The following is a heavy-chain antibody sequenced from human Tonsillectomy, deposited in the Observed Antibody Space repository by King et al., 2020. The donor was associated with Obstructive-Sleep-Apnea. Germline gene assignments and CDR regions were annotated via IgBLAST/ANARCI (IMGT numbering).Heavy chain of an antibody. D-gene: IGHD2-2*01. V-gene: IGHV3-15*01. CDR1: GFTFSNSW. CDR2: IKSKTDGGTT. CDR3: TTDGCSSTSCYDNWFDP. Sequence: VQLVESGGGLVKPGGSLRLSCAASGFTFSNSWMSWVRQAPGKGLEWVGRIKSKTDGGTTDDAAPVKGRFIILRDDSKNTLYLQMNSLKTEDTAVYYCTTDGCSSTSCYDNWFDPWGQGTLVTVSS. J-gene: IGHJ5*02.